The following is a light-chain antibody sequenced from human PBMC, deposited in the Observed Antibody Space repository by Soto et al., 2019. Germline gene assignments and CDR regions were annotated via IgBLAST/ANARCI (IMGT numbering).Light chain of an antibody. CDR1: QSVSSY. CDR2: DAS. Sequence: EIVLTQSPATLSLSPGERATLSCRASQSVSSYLAWYQQKPGQAPRLLIYDASNRATGIPARFSGSGSGTDFTLTISSLESEDFATYYCQQYYSYPRTFGQGTKVDIK. V-gene: IGKV3-11*01. CDR3: QQYYSYPRT. J-gene: IGKJ1*01.